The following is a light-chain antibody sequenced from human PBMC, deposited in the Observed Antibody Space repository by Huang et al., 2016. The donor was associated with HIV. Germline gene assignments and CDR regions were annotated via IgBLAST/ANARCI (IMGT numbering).Light chain of an antibody. CDR1: QNINTW. Sequence: DIQMTQSPSTLSASVGDRVTITCRASQNINTWLAWYQQKPGKAPDLLIYRGSSVQVGVPSRFTGSGSGTEFTLTITSLQPDDLGTYYCQQYNTYLYTFGQGTKLEI. J-gene: IGKJ2*01. V-gene: IGKV1-5*03. CDR3: QQYNTYLYT. CDR2: RGS.